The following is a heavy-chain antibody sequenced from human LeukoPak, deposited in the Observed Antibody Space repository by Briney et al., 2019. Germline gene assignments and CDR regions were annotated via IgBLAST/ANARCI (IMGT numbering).Heavy chain of an antibody. CDR2: IRSNTYGGTK. CDR1: GFTFGDYA. Sequence: GGSLRLSCTASGFTFGDYAMSWFRQAPGKGLEWVGFIRSNTYGGTKEYAAYEKGKFNISRDDSKSTAYLQMNSLKTEHTAVYYCTRDTLLRYFDWFVPFDYWGQGTLVTVSS. CDR3: TRDTLLRYFDWFVPFDY. D-gene: IGHD3-9*01. V-gene: IGHV3-49*03. J-gene: IGHJ4*02.